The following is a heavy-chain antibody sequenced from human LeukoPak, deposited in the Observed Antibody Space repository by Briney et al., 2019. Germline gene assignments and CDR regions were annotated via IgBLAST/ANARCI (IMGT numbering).Heavy chain of an antibody. V-gene: IGHV4-31*03. CDR2: IYYSGST. D-gene: IGHD3-10*01. CDR1: GGSISSGGYY. Sequence: PSQTLSLTCTVSGGSISSGGYYWSWIRQHPGKGLEWIGYIYYSGSTYYNPSLKSRVTISVDTSKNQFSLKLSSVTAADTAVYCCARAKVTMVRGVIITGDAFDIWGQGTMVTVSS. CDR3: ARAKVTMVRGVIITGDAFDI. J-gene: IGHJ3*02.